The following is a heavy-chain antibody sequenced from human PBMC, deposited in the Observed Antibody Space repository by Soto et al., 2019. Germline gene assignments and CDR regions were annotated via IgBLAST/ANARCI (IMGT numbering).Heavy chain of an antibody. J-gene: IGHJ4*02. CDR2: MYYTGSP. Sequence: SETLSLTCTVSGGSISSHYWSWIRQPPGQGLEWIAYMYYTGSPNYNPSLKSRVTISEDTSKNQYSLNLSFVTAADTAVYYCASGAAPGRSDSWGQGTLVTVSS. CDR3: ASGAAPGRSDS. D-gene: IGHD6-13*01. V-gene: IGHV4-59*11. CDR1: GGSISSHY.